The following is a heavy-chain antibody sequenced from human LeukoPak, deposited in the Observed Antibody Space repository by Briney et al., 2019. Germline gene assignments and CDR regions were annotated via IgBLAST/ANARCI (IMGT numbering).Heavy chain of an antibody. CDR3: ARGSSAGASLRHDY. V-gene: IGHV3-7*01. CDR1: GFSVGDRV. CDR2: IKQDGSEE. D-gene: IGHD1-26*01. J-gene: IGHJ4*01. Sequence: GGSLRLSCTASGFSVGDRVMGWVREAPGKGLEWVANIKQDGSEENFVDSVKGRFTISRDNAKKSLYLQMNSLRAEDTAVYYCARGSSAGASLRHDYWGQGTLVTVSS.